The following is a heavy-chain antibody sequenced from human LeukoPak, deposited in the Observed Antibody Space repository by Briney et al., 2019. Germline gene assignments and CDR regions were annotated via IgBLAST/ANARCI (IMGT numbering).Heavy chain of an antibody. CDR2: ISGSGGST. V-gene: IGHV3-23*01. CDR1: GFTFSSYA. J-gene: IGHJ4*02. Sequence: TGGSLRLSCAASGFTFSSYAMSWVRQAPGKGLEWVSAISGSGGSTYYADSVKGRFTISRDNSKNTLYLQMNSLRAEDTAVYYCAKDYGSGSYGPRYYFDYWGQGTLVTVSS. CDR3: AKDYGSGSYGPRYYFDY. D-gene: IGHD3-10*01.